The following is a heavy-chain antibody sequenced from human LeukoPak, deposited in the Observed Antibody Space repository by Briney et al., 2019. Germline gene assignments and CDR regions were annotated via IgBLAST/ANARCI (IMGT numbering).Heavy chain of an antibody. J-gene: IGHJ4*02. CDR2: VRFDGSDK. CDR3: AKNYYDSGGMYFDY. Sequence: GGSLRLSCAASGFTFNSCGMHWVSQAPGKGLEWVAFVRFDGSDKYYADSVKGRFTISRDNSKNTLYLQMNSLRAEDTAVYYCAKNYYDSGGMYFDYWGQGALVTVSS. V-gene: IGHV3-30*02. CDR1: GFTFNSCG. D-gene: IGHD3-22*01.